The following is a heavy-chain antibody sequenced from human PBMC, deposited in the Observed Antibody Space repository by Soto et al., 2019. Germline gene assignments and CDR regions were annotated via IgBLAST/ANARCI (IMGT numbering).Heavy chain of an antibody. CDR1: GGSISSGNW. V-gene: IGHV4-4*02. D-gene: IGHD3-10*01. Sequence: SETLSLTCSVSGGSISSGNWWTWVRQSPQRGLEYIGEIFHDGTANYYPSFERRVAISVDTSKNQFSLKLTSVTAADTAIYFCARLVYDTRLNYMYFDFWGQGTLVTVSS. CDR3: ARLVYDTRLNYMYFDF. CDR2: IFHDGTA. J-gene: IGHJ4*02.